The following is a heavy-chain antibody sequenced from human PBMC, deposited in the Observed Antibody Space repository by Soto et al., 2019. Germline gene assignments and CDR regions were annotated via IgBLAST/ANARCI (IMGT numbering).Heavy chain of an antibody. V-gene: IGHV3-30-3*01. J-gene: IGHJ4*02. CDR2: ISYDGSNK. CDR3: ARDIPANVEMATGFDY. CDR1: GFTFSSYA. Sequence: GGSLRLSCAASGFTFSSYAMHWVRQAPGKGLEWVAVISYDGSNKYYADSVKGRFTISRDNSKNTLYLQMNSLRAEDTAVYYCARDIPANVEMATGFDYWGQGTLVTVSS. D-gene: IGHD5-12*01.